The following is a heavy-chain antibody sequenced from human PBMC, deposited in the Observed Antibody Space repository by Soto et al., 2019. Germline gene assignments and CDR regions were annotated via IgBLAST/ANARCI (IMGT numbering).Heavy chain of an antibody. D-gene: IGHD1-7*01. V-gene: IGHV4-31*03. CDR3: ARGPSSETRAENWFDP. J-gene: IGHJ5*02. CDR2: IYYTGST. CDR1: GGSINSGGSY. Sequence: QVQLQESGPGLVKPSQTLSLTCTVSGGSINSGGSYWSWIRHHPGKGLEWIGFIYYTGSTYYNPSLKSRVTISLDSSKKQFSLRLSSVTAAETAVYYCARGPSSETRAENWFDPWGQGTLVTVSS.